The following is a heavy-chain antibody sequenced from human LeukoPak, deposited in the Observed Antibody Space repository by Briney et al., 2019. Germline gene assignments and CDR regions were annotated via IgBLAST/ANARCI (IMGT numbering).Heavy chain of an antibody. CDR2: ISNSGST. V-gene: IGHV4-59*11. CDR3: GRDALVGYFSYYYMDV. D-gene: IGHD2-15*01. Sequence: KASETLSLTCTVSGGSISSHYWIWIRQSPVKGLEWIGDISNSGSTSYNPSLKSRVTISIDTSKNQFSLKLSSVTAADTAVYYCGRDALVGYFSYYYMDVWGKGTAVTVSS. J-gene: IGHJ6*03. CDR1: GGSISSHY.